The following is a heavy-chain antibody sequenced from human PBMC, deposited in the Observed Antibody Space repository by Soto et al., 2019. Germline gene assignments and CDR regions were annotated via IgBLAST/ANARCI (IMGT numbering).Heavy chain of an antibody. Sequence: EVQLVESGGGLVQPGGSLRLSCAASGFTFSSYWMSWVRQAPGKGLEWVANIKQDGSEKYYVDSVKGRFTISRDNAKNSLYLQMNSLIAEDTAVYYCAREGEKLWFGEFFGWGQGTLVT. CDR1: GFTFSSYW. D-gene: IGHD3-10*01. CDR2: IKQDGSEK. J-gene: IGHJ4*02. V-gene: IGHV3-7*05. CDR3: AREGEKLWFGEFFG.